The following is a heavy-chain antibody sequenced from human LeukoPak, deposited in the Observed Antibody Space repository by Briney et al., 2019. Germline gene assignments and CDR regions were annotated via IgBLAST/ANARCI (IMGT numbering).Heavy chain of an antibody. CDR3: AKTSRHGYYYDSIDY. CDR2: ISGSGGST. V-gene: IGHV3-23*01. CDR1: GFTFSSYA. D-gene: IGHD3-22*01. J-gene: IGHJ4*02. Sequence: PGGSLRLSCAASGFTFSSYAMSWVRQAPGKGLEWVSAISGSGGSTYYADSVKGRFTISRDNSKNTLYLQMNSLRAEDTAVYYCAKTSRHGYYYDSIDYWGQGTLVTVSS.